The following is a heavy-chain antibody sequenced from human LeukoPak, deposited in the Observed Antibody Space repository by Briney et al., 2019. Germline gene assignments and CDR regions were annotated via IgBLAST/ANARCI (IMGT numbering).Heavy chain of an antibody. V-gene: IGHV1-69*05. Sequence: SVKVSCKASGGTFSSYAISWVRQAPGQRLEWMGRIIPIFGTANYAQKFQGRVTITTDESTSTAYMELSSLRSEDTAVYYCARSRCGGDCYFSGYNYMDVWGKGTTVTVSS. CDR2: IIPIFGTA. D-gene: IGHD2-21*02. CDR1: GGTFSSYA. J-gene: IGHJ6*03. CDR3: ARSRCGGDCYFSGYNYMDV.